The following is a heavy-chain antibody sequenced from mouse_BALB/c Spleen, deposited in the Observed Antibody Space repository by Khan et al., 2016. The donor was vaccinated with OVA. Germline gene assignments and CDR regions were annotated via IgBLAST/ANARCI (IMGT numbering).Heavy chain of an antibody. Sequence: EVELVESGGGLVQPGGSRKLSCAASGFTFSSFGMHWVRQAPEKGLEWVAYINSGSTTIYYADPVKGRFTISRDNPTNTLFLQMTSLRSEDTAMYYCARGNWAYWGQGTTLTVSS. CDR1: GFTFSSFG. V-gene: IGHV5-17*02. D-gene: IGHD4-1*01. CDR3: ARGNWAY. CDR2: INSGSTTI. J-gene: IGHJ2*01.